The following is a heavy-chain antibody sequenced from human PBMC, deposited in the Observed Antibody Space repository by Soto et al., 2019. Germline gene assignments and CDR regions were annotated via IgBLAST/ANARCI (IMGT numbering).Heavy chain of an antibody. CDR3: ARDQRYYYDSSGFYRWDH. V-gene: IGHV1-18*01. CDR2: ISAYNDNT. D-gene: IGHD3-22*01. J-gene: IGHJ4*02. Sequence: ASVKVSCKASGYTFTSYCFSWVRQAPGQGLEWMGWISAYNDNTNYGQKFQGRVTMTTDTSTSTAYMELRSLRSDDTVVYYCARDQRYYYDSSGFYRWDHWGQGTLVTVSS. CDR1: GYTFTSYC.